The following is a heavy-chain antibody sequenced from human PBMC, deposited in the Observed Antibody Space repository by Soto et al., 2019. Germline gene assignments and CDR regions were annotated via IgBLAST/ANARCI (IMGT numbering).Heavy chain of an antibody. Sequence: QVQLVQSGAEVKKPGASVKVSCKASGYTFTSYGISWVRQAPGQGLEWMGWISAYNGNTNYAQKLQGRVTMTTDTSASTAHMELRGLRSDDTAVYYCARYRARTGFDLWGRGTLVTVSS. CDR3: ARYRARTGFDL. D-gene: IGHD1-26*01. J-gene: IGHJ2*01. V-gene: IGHV1-18*01. CDR1: GYTFTSYG. CDR2: ISAYNGNT.